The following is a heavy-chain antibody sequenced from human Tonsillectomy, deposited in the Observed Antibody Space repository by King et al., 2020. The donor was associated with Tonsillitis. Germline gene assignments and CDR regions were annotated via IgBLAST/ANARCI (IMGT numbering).Heavy chain of an antibody. Sequence: VQLVESGAEVKKPGESLRISCKGSGYSFTSYWISWVRQKPGKGLEWMGRIYPSDSYIHDSPSFQGHVTISVEKSISTAYLQWSSLKASDTAMYYCARPRGTKMDLGDFDLWGQGTLVTVSS. CDR3: ARPRGTKMDLGDFDL. V-gene: IGHV5-10-1*03. J-gene: IGHJ4*02. CDR1: GYSFTSYW. D-gene: IGHD1/OR15-1a*01. CDR2: IYPSDSYI.